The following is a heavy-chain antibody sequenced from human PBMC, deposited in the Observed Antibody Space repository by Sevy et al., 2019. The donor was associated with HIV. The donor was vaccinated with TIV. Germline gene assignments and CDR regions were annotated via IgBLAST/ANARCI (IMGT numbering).Heavy chain of an antibody. Sequence: SETLSLTCTVSGGSISSYYWSWIRQPPGKGLEWVGYIYYSGSTNYNPSLKSRVTISVDTSTNQFSLKLSSVTAADTAVYYCARVVTIFGVVILDVWGQGTTVTVSS. D-gene: IGHD3-3*01. CDR2: IYYSGST. J-gene: IGHJ6*02. CDR1: GGSISSYY. V-gene: IGHV4-59*01. CDR3: ARVVTIFGVVILDV.